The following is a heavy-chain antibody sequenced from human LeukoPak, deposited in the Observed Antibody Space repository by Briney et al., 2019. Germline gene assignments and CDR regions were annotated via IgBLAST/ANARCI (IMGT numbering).Heavy chain of an antibody. Sequence: MPGGSLRLSCAASGFTFSSCGFNWVRQAPGKGLEWVSSIGPTGTDRYYADSVRGRFTISRDNAKNSMYLQMNSLRPEDTALYYCAKELEYFQHWGQGTLVTVSS. V-gene: IGHV3-21*04. J-gene: IGHJ1*01. CDR3: AKELEYFQH. CDR2: IGPTGTDR. CDR1: GFTFSSCG.